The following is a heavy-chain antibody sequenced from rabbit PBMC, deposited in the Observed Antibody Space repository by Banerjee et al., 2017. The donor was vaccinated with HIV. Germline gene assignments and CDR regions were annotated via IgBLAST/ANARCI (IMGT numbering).Heavy chain of an antibody. V-gene: IGHV1S45*01. J-gene: IGHJ4*01. CDR3: ARSGGAGYGDFKL. Sequence: QEQLEESGGGLVQPEGSLTLTCTASGFSFNNKYVMCWVRQAPGKGLEWIACINTNSGNAVYASWAKGRFTISKTSSTTVTLQMTSLTTADTATYFCARSGGAGYGDFKLWGPGTLVTVS. D-gene: IGHD6-1*01. CDR1: GFSFNNKYV. CDR2: INTNSGNA.